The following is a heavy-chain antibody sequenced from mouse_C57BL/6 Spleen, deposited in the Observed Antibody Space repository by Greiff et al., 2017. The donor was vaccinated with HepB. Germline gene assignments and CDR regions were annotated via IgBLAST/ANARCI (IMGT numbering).Heavy chain of an antibody. D-gene: IGHD3-2*02. Sequence: QVQLQQPGTELVKPGASVKLSCKASGYTFTSYWMHWVKQRPGQGLEWIGKINPSNGGTNYNEKFKSKATLTVDKSSSTAYMQLSSLTSEDSAVDYCARRAAQATVFAYWGQGTLVTVSA. CDR3: ARRAAQATVFAY. J-gene: IGHJ3*01. CDR1: GYTFTSYW. CDR2: INPSNGGT. V-gene: IGHV1-53*01.